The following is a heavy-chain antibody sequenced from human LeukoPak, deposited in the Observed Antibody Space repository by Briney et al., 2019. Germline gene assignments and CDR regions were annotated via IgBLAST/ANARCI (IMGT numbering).Heavy chain of an antibody. Sequence: SETLSLTCTVSGGSISSSSYYWGWIRQPPGKGLEWIGRIYYSGSTYYNPSLKSRVPISVDTSKNQFSLKLSSVTAADTAVYYCARAGYYYDSSGYPSYWYFDLWGRGTLVTVSS. CDR1: GGSISSSSYY. J-gene: IGHJ2*01. V-gene: IGHV4-39*07. D-gene: IGHD3-22*01. CDR2: IYYSGST. CDR3: ARAGYYYDSSGYPSYWYFDL.